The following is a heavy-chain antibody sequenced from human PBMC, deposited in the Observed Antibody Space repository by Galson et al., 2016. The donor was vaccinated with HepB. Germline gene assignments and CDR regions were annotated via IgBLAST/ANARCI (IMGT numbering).Heavy chain of an antibody. D-gene: IGHD3-3*01. J-gene: IGHJ3*02. V-gene: IGHV3-7*01. CDR2: IKHDGSEE. CDR1: GFTISPYW. CDR3: ASDPFFFGFLITGHDAFHI. Sequence: SLRLSCAASGFTISPYWMSWVRQTPGKGLEWVAIIKHDGSEEYYVDSVKGRFTISRENVKSSLYLEMSSLRAEDSAVYYCASDPFFFGFLITGHDAFHIWGQGTMVTVSS.